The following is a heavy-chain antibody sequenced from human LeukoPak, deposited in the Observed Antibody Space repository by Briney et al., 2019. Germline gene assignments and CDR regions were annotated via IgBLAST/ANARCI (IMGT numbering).Heavy chain of an antibody. J-gene: IGHJ4*02. D-gene: IGHD4-17*01. Sequence: SVTVSCKASGGTFSSYAISWVRQAPGQGLEWMGRIIPILGIANYAQKFQGRVTITADKSTSTAYMELSSLRSEDTAVYYCARRNDYGDYMGYWGQGTLVTVSS. V-gene: IGHV1-69*04. CDR1: GGTFSSYA. CDR2: IIPILGIA. CDR3: ARRNDYGDYMGY.